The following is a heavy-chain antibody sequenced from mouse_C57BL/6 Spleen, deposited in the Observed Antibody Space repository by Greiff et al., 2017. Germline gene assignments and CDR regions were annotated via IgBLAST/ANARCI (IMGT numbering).Heavy chain of an antibody. CDR1: GYTFTSYW. D-gene: IGHD1-1*02. CDR2: IDPSDSYT. Sequence: QVQLQQPGAELVMPGASVKLSCKASGYTFTSYWMHWVKQRPGQGLEWIGEIDPSDSYTNYNQKFKGKSTLTVDKSSSTAYMQLSSLTSEDSAVYYCARWYNAMDYWGQGTSVTVSS. J-gene: IGHJ4*01. V-gene: IGHV1-69*01. CDR3: ARWYNAMDY.